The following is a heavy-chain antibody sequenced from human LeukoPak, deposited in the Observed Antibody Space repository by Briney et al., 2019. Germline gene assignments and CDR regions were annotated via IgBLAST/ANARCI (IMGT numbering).Heavy chain of an antibody. J-gene: IGHJ4*02. V-gene: IGHV4-34*01. CDR1: GGSFSGYY. D-gene: IGHD3-22*01. CDR2: INHSGSI. Sequence: SETLSLTCAVYGGSFSGYYWSWIRQPPGKGLEWIGEINHSGSINYNPSLKSRVTISVDTSKNQFSLKLSSVTAADTAVYYCARVGFYYDSSGYYPYYFDYWGQGTLVTVSS. CDR3: ARVGFYYDSSGYYPYYFDY.